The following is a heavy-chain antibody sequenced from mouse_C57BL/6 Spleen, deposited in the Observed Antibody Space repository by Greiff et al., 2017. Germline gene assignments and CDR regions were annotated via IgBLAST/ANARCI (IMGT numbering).Heavy chain of an antibody. CDR2: IYPGSGST. V-gene: IGHV1-55*01. CDR1: GYTFTSYW. Sequence: QVQLQQSGAELVKPGASVKMSCKASGYTFTSYWITWVKQRPGQGLEWIGDIYPGSGSTNYNEKFKSKATLTVDTSSSTAYMQLSSLTSEDSAVYYCARFSTTTGGFDYWGQGTTLTVSS. CDR3: ARFSTTTGGFDY. J-gene: IGHJ2*01. D-gene: IGHD1-1*01.